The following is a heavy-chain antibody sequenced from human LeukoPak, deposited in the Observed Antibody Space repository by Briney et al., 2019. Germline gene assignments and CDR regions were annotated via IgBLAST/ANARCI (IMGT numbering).Heavy chain of an antibody. D-gene: IGHD5-18*01. V-gene: IGHV3-30*18. Sequence: GGSLRLSCAASGFTFSSYAMSRVRQAPGKGLEWVAVISYDGSNKYYADSVKGRFTISRDNSKNTLYLQMNSLRAEDTAVYYCAKITRGYSYGYFDYWGQGTLVTVSS. CDR3: AKITRGYSYGYFDY. CDR2: ISYDGSNK. CDR1: GFTFSSYA. J-gene: IGHJ4*02.